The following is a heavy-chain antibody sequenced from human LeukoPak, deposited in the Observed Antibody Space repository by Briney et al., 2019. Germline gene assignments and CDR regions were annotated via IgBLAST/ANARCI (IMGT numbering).Heavy chain of an antibody. D-gene: IGHD6-19*01. J-gene: IGHJ4*02. CDR3: ASSMRLVRVFDY. CDR2: IYYSGST. Sequence: SETLSLTCTVSGGSISSSSYYWGWIRQPPGKGLEWIGSIYYSGSTYYNPSLKSRVTISVDTSKNQFSLKLSSVTAADTAVYYCASSMRLVRVFDYWGQGTLVTVSS. V-gene: IGHV4-39*07. CDR1: GGSISSSSYY.